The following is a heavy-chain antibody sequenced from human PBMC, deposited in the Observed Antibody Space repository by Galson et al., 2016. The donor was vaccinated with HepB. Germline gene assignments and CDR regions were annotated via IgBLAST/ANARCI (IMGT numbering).Heavy chain of an antibody. D-gene: IGHD2-15*01. Sequence: SLRLSCAASGFTFDDYAMHWVRQAPGKGLEWVSLISGGGGSTYYADSVKGRFTISRDNSKKSLYLQMNSLRTEDTALYYCAKDWAYCSGGSCDRHSRGILDYWGQGTLVTVSS. CDR3: AKDWAYCSGGSCDRHSRGILDY. J-gene: IGHJ4*02. CDR2: ISGGGGST. V-gene: IGHV3-43*02. CDR1: GFTFDDYA.